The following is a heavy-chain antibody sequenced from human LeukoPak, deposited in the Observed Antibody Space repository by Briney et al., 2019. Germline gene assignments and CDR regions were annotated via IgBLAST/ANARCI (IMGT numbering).Heavy chain of an antibody. D-gene: IGHD3-22*01. Sequence: GASVKVSCKASGYTFTSYGISWVRQAPGQGLEWMGWISAYNGNTNYAQKLQGRVTMTTDTSTSTAYMELRSLRSDDTAVYYCARDRTMIVVAKGWDYYYYYGMDVWGQGTTVTVSS. CDR1: GYTFTSYG. V-gene: IGHV1-18*01. CDR3: ARDRTMIVVAKGWDYYYYYGMDV. J-gene: IGHJ6*02. CDR2: ISAYNGNT.